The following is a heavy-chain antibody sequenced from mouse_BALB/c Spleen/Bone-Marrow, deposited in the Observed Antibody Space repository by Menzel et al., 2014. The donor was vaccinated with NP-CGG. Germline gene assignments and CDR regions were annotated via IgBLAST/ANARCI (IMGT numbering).Heavy chain of an antibody. D-gene: IGHD4-1*01. CDR2: IWAGGST. Sequence: VKLMESGPGLVAPSQSLSITCTVSGFSLTGYGVHWVRQPPGKGLEWLGVIWAGGSTDYNSALMSRLSINKDNSKSQVFLKMNSLRTDDTAMYYCARERDLTLDYWGQGTTLTVSS. CDR3: ARERDLTLDY. CDR1: GFSLTGYG. V-gene: IGHV2-9*02. J-gene: IGHJ2*01.